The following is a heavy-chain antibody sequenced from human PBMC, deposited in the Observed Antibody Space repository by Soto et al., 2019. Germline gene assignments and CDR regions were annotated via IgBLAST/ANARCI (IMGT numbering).Heavy chain of an antibody. J-gene: IGHJ5*02. CDR3: ARGQRCSGWFDP. CDR1: GGAINSYY. Sequence: SETLSLTCTVSGGAINSYYWTWIRQPAGKGLEWIGRIYSSGSTKYNPSLQSRVTMSLDTSKNQFSLRLTSVTAADTAVYYCARGQRCSGWFDPWGQGTLVTVSS. V-gene: IGHV4-4*07. D-gene: IGHD3-10*02. CDR2: IYSSGST.